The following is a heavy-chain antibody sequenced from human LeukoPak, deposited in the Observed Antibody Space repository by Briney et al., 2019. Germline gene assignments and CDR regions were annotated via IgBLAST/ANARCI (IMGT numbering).Heavy chain of an antibody. CDR1: GGSFSGYY. V-gene: IGHV4-34*01. J-gene: IGHJ6*02. CDR3: ARGGGITIFNYGMDV. Sequence: SETLSLTCAVYGGSFSGYYWSWIRQPPGKGLEWIGGISHTGNTNYNPSLKSRVTISVDTSKNQFSLKLSSVIAADTAVYYCARGGGITIFNYGMDVWGQGTTVTVSS. CDR2: ISHTGNT. D-gene: IGHD3-9*01.